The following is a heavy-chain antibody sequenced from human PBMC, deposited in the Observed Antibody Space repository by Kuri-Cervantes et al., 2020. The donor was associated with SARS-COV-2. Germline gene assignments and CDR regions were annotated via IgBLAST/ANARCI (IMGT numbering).Heavy chain of an antibody. Sequence: GSLRLSCTVSGGSVNFISYYWSWIRQPPGKGLEWIGHTYNNGIITNYNPSLKSRVTISVDTSKNQFFLRLTSVTAVDTAVYYCARDVGTTSRFDYWGQGALVTVSS. J-gene: IGHJ4*02. CDR3: ARDVGTTSRFDY. V-gene: IGHV4-61*01. CDR2: TYNNGIIT. CDR1: GGSVNFISYY. D-gene: IGHD1-26*01.